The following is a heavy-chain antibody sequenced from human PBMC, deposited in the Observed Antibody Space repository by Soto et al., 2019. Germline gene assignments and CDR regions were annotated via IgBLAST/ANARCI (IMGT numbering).Heavy chain of an antibody. V-gene: IGHV4-31*03. CDR2: IYYSGST. J-gene: IGHJ6*02. CDR1: GGSISSGGYY. CDR3: ARDQTTESYDYYYGMDV. D-gene: IGHD4-4*01. Sequence: NPSETLSLTCTVSGGSISSGGYYWSWIRQHPGKGLEWIGYIYYSGSTYYNPSLKSRVTISVDTSKNQFSLKLSSVTAADTAVYYCARDQTTESYDYYYGMDVWGQGTTVTVSS.